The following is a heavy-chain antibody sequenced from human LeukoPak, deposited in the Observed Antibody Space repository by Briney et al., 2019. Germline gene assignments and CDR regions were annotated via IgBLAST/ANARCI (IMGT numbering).Heavy chain of an antibody. CDR1: GFTFRNYG. Sequence: GRSLRLSCAASGFTFRNYGMHWVRQAPGKGLEWVAVVSYGGNYKFSADSVKGRFTISRDTSKNTLYLQMNSLRAEDTAVYYCARDGWELPANYWGQGTLVTVSS. CDR2: VSYGGNYK. CDR3: ARDGWELPANY. D-gene: IGHD1-26*01. J-gene: IGHJ4*02. V-gene: IGHV3-30*03.